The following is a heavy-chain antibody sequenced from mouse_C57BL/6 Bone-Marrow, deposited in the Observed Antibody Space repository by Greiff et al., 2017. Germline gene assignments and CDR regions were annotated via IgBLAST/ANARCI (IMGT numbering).Heavy chain of an antibody. CDR1: GFTFSDYY. V-gene: IGHV5-12*01. D-gene: IGHD1-1*01. Sequence: EVKLMESGGGLVQPGGSLKLSCAASGFTFSDYYMYWVRQTPEKRLEWVAYISNGGGSTYYPDTVKGRFTISRDNAKNTLYLQMSRLKSEDTAMYYCARPYYGSPFAYWGQGTLVTVSA. J-gene: IGHJ3*01. CDR2: ISNGGGST. CDR3: ARPYYGSPFAY.